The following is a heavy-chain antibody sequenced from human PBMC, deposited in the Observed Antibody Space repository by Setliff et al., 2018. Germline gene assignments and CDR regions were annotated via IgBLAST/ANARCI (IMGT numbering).Heavy chain of an antibody. J-gene: IGHJ4*02. CDR2: IIHSGST. CDR1: GGSISSGDYY. Sequence: SETLSLTCTVSGGSISSGDYYWSWIRQPPGKGLEWIGEIIHSGSTNYNPSLKSRVTISMDTSKNKFSLKVSSVTAADTAVYYCARSFSRREKFLLDYWGQGALVTVSS. CDR3: ARSFSRREKFLLDY. V-gene: IGHV4-30-4*08.